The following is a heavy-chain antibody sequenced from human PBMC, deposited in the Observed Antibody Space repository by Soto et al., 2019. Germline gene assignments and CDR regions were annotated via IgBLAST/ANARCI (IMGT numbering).Heavy chain of an antibody. V-gene: IGHV3-30*18. CDR1: GFTFSSYG. J-gene: IGHJ3*02. Sequence: PVGSLRLSCAASGFTFSSYGMHWVRQAPGKGLEWVAVISYDGSNKYYADSVKGRFTISRDNSKNTLYLQMNSLRAEDTAVYYCAKDSVYSSSWWGAFDICGQRTMVTVSS. CDR2: ISYDGSNK. D-gene: IGHD6-13*01. CDR3: AKDSVYSSSWWGAFDI.